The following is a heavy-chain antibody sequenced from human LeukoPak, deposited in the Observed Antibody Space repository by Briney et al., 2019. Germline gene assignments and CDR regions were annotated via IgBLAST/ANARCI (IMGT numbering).Heavy chain of an antibody. CDR2: IYYSGST. CDR1: GGSISSSTHY. J-gene: IGHJ6*02. Sequence: PSETLSLTCTVSGGSISSSTHYWGWIRQPPGKGLEWIGSIYYSGSTYYNPSLKSRVTVSVDTSKNQFSLKLSSVTAADTAVYYCARDKRVAVGYNLDVWGQGTTVAVSS. CDR3: ARDKRVAVGYNLDV. D-gene: IGHD5-24*01. V-gene: IGHV4-39*07.